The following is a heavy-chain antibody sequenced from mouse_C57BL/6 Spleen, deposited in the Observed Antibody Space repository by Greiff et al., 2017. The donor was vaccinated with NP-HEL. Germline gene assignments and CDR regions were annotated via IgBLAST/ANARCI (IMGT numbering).Heavy chain of an antibody. J-gene: IGHJ1*03. V-gene: IGHV1-52*01. CDR1: GYTFTSYW. Sequence: VQLQQPGAELVRPGSSVKLSCKASGYTFTSYWMHWVKQRPIQGLEWIGNIDPSDSETHYNQKFKDKATLTVDKSSSTAYMQLSSLTSEDSAVYYCARAYYGSSYHFDVWGTGTTVTVSS. D-gene: IGHD1-1*01. CDR2: IDPSDSET. CDR3: ARAYYGSSYHFDV.